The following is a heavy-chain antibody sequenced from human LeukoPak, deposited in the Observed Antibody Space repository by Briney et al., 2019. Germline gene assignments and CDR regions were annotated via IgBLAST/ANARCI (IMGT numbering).Heavy chain of an antibody. D-gene: IGHD2-15*01. Sequence: ASETLSLTCTVSGGSISSSSSYWGWICQPPGKGLEWIGSIYYSGSTYYNPSLKSRVTISVDTSKNQFSLKLSSVTAADTAVYYCARDRASGGGYVDYWGQGTLVTVSS. CDR2: IYYSGST. CDR3: ARDRASGGGYVDY. J-gene: IGHJ4*02. CDR1: GGSISSSSSY. V-gene: IGHV4-39*07.